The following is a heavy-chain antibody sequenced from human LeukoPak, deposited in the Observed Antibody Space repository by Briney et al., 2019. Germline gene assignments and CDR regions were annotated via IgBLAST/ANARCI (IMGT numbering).Heavy chain of an antibody. CDR1: GFTFGDYA. CDR3: ARRTGFSSGRAYNWFDP. J-gene: IGHJ5*02. Sequence: GGSLRLSCTASGFTFGDYAMSWFRQAPGKGLEWVGFIRSKAFGGTPEYAASVKGRFTISRDDSKSIAYLQMNSLKTEDTAVYYCARRTGFSSGRAYNWFDPWGQGTLVTVSS. D-gene: IGHD5-18*01. V-gene: IGHV3-49*03. CDR2: IRSKAFGGTP.